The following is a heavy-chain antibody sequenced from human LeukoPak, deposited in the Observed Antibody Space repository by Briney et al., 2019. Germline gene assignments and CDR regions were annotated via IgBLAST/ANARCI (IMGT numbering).Heavy chain of an antibody. CDR1: GGSISSSSYY. CDR2: INHSGST. Sequence: SETLSLTCTVSGGSISSSSYYWGWIRQPPGKGLEWIGEINHSGSTNYNPSLKSRVTISVDTSKNQFSLKLSSVTAADTAVYYCARARSWYKDLHYWGQGTLVTVSS. J-gene: IGHJ4*02. CDR3: ARARSWYKDLHY. D-gene: IGHD6-13*01. V-gene: IGHV4-39*07.